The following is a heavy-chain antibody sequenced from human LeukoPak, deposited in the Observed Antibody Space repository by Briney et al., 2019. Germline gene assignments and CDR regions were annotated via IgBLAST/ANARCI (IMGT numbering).Heavy chain of an antibody. Sequence: NPSETLSLTCTVSGGSISSSSYYWGWIRQPPGKGLEWIGSIYYSGSTYYIPSLKSRVTISVDTSKNQFSLKLSSVTAADTAVYYCARRLNVLRYFDWLVRGKFDPWGQGTLVTVSS. CDR1: GGSISSSSYY. V-gene: IGHV4-39*01. CDR2: IYYSGST. CDR3: ARRLNVLRYFDWLVRGKFDP. D-gene: IGHD3-9*01. J-gene: IGHJ5*02.